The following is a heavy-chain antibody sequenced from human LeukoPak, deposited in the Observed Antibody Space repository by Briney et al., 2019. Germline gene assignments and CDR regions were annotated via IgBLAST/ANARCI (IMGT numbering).Heavy chain of an antibody. CDR3: ARGSYDSASETDY. D-gene: IGHD3-22*01. V-gene: IGHV4-4*07. CDR1: GGSISSCY. CDR2: IYTSGST. Sequence: SETLSLTCTVSGGSISSCYWSWIRQPAGKGLEWIGRIYTSGSTNYNPSLKSRVTMSVDTSKNQFSLKLSSVTAADTAVYYCARGSYDSASETDYWGQGTLVTVSS. J-gene: IGHJ4*02.